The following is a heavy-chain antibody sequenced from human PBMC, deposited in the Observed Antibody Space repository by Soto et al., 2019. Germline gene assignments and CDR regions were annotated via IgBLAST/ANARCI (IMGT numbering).Heavy chain of an antibody. Sequence: GGSLRLSCAASGFTFSFYGMHWVRQAPGKELEWVALVSYDGSIKYYADSVKGRFTISRDNSKNTLYLQMNSLRVEDTAVYYCAKDGSHLAVAGTSPTSYFYGLAVWGQGTTVTVSS. J-gene: IGHJ6*02. D-gene: IGHD6-19*01. CDR2: VSYDGSIK. V-gene: IGHV3-30*18. CDR3: AKDGSHLAVAGTSPTSYFYGLAV. CDR1: GFTFSFYG.